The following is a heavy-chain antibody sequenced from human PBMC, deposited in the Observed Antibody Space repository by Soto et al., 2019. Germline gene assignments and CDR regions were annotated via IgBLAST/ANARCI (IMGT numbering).Heavy chain of an antibody. J-gene: IGHJ6*02. CDR3: ARGTTTSAFSAMDV. CDR2: ISYDGDNK. CDR1: GFTFSYHA. Sequence: QVQLVESGGGVVQPGRSLRLSCAASGFTFSYHALNWVRQAPGKGLEWVAVISYDGDNKYIAESVKGRFTISRDNSKNTVSLQMNSLRAEDTALYLCARGTTTSAFSAMDVWGQATTVTVSS. V-gene: IGHV3-30-3*01. D-gene: IGHD1-1*01.